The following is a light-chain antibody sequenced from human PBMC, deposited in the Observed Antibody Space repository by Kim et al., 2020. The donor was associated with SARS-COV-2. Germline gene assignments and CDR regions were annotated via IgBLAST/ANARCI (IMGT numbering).Light chain of an antibody. CDR3: QQYYNWPQT. V-gene: IGKV3-15*01. CDR1: QSISSK. J-gene: IGKJ2*01. CDR2: GAS. Sequence: SVSPGERATLSCRASQSISSKLAWYQQKPGQAPRLLIYGASTRATVIPARFSGSGSGTEFTLTISSLQSEDFAVYYCQQYYNWPQTFGQGTKLEI.